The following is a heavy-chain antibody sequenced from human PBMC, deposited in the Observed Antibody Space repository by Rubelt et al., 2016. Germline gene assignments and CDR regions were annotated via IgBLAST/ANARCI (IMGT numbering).Heavy chain of an antibody. V-gene: IGHV3-23*04. D-gene: IGHD3-3*01. J-gene: IGHJ4*02. CDR3: ARPNYDFWSGYPYFDY. CDR1: GFTFSSYA. Sequence: EVQLVESGGGLVQPGGSLRLSCAASGFTFSSYAMSWVRQAPGKGLEWVSAISGSGGSTYYADSVKGRFTISRDNSKNTLYLQMNSLRAEDTAVYYCARPNYDFWSGYPYFDYWGQGTLVTVSS. CDR2: ISGSGGST.